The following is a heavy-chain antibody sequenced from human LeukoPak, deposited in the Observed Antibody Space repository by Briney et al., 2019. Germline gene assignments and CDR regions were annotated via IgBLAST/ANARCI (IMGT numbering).Heavy chain of an antibody. CDR2: ISYDGSNK. Sequence: GGSLRLSCAASGFTFSSYAMHWVRQAPGKGLEWVAVISYDGSNKYYADSVKGRFTISRDNSKNTLYLQMNSLRAEDTAVYYCARDPAGYLDHWGQGTLVTVSS. J-gene: IGHJ4*02. CDR1: GFTFSSYA. CDR3: ARDPAGYLDH. V-gene: IGHV3-30-3*01.